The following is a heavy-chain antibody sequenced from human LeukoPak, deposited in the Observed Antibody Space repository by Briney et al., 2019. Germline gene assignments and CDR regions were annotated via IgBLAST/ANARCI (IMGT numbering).Heavy chain of an antibody. J-gene: IGHJ4*02. Sequence: PSETLSLTCTVSGGSISSGSYYWSWIRQPAGKGLEWIGHIYTSGSTNYNPSLKSRVTISVDTSKNQFSLKLSSVTAADTAVYYCARVADYDILTGYPYYFDYWGQGTLVTVSS. CDR1: GGSISSGSYY. V-gene: IGHV4-61*09. CDR2: IYTSGST. D-gene: IGHD3-9*01. CDR3: ARVADYDILTGYPYYFDY.